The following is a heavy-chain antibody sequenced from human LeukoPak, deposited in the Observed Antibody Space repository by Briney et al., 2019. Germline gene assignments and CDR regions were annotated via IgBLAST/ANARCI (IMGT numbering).Heavy chain of an antibody. V-gene: IGHV5-51*01. J-gene: IGHJ4*02. Sequence: GESLKISCKGSEYSFSSYWIGWVRQMPGKGLEWMGTIYPGDSDTRYSPSFQGQVTITADKSISTAYLQWSSLKASDTAMYYXXXXXXXPLFYFDNWGQGTLVTVSS. CDR3: XXXXXXPLFYFDN. CDR2: IYPGDSDT. CDR1: EYSFSSYW.